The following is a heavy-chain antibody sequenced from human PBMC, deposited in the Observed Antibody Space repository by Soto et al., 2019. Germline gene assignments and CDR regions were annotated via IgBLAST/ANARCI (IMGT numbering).Heavy chain of an antibody. CDR1: GFTFSSYW. D-gene: IGHD6-19*01. Sequence: GGSLRLSCAASGFTFSSYWMSWVRQAPGKGLEWVANIKQDGSEKYYVDSVKGRFTISRDNAKNSLYLQMNSLRAEDTAVYYCASRYSSGWYDYYCYMDAWGKGTTVTVSS. CDR3: ASRYSSGWYDYYCYMDA. V-gene: IGHV3-7*01. J-gene: IGHJ6*03. CDR2: IKQDGSEK.